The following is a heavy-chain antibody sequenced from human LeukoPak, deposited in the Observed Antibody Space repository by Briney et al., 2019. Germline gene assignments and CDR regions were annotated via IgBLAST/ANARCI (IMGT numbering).Heavy chain of an antibody. CDR3: ARYYYEENWFDP. V-gene: IGHV4-30-4*01. CDR2: IYYSGST. Sequence: NTSETLSLTCTVSGGSISSGDYYWSWIRQPPGKGLEWIGYIYYSGSTYYNPSLKSRVTISVDTSKNQFSLKLSSVTAADTAVYYCARYYYEENWFDPWGQGTLVTVSS. CDR1: GGSISSGDYY. J-gene: IGHJ5*02. D-gene: IGHD3-22*01.